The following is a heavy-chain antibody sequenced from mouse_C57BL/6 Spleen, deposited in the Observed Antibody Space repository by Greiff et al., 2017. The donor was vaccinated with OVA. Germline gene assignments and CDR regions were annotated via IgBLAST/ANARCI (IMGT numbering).Heavy chain of an antibody. Sequence: VQLQQSGPELVKPGASVKISCKASGYSFTSYYIHWVKQRPGQGLEWIGWIYPGSGNTKYNEKFKGKATLTADTSSSTAYMQLSSLTSEDSAVYYCARTEGDYFDYWGQGTTLTVSS. J-gene: IGHJ2*01. CDR1: GYSFTSYY. V-gene: IGHV1-66*01. CDR3: ARTEGDYFDY. CDR2: IYPGSGNT.